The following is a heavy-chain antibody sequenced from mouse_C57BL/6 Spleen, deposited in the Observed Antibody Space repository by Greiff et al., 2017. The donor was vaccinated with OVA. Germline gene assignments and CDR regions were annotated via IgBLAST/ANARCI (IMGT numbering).Heavy chain of an antibody. CDR3: ARDRNGYYERSGFAY. D-gene: IGHD2-3*01. J-gene: IGHJ3*01. CDR1: GFSLTSYG. V-gene: IGHV2-2*01. Sequence: QVQLQQSGPGLVQPSQSLSITCTVSGFSLTSYGVHWVRQSPGKGLEWLGVIWSGGSTDNNAAFISRLSISKDNSKSQVFFKMNSLQADDTAIYYCARDRNGYYERSGFAYWGQGTLVTVSA. CDR2: IWSGGST.